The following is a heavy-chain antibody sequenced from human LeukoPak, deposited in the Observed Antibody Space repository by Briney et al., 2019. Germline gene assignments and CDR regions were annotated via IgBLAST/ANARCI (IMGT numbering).Heavy chain of an antibody. J-gene: IGHJ6*02. Sequence: GGSLRLSCATSGFTFSSYWMSWVRQAPGKGLEWVANIKEDGSEEYYVDSVKGRFTISRDNSKNTLYLQMNSLRAEDTAVYYCAKDGPLRNCSGGSCYSVYYYYGMDVWGQGTTVTVSS. D-gene: IGHD2-15*01. CDR3: AKDGPLRNCSGGSCYSVYYYYGMDV. CDR2: IKEDGSEE. V-gene: IGHV3-7*01. CDR1: GFTFSSYW.